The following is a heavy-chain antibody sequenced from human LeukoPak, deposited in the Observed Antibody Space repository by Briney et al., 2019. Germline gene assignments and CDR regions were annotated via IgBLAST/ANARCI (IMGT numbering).Heavy chain of an antibody. Sequence: SGGSLRLSCAASGFTFSSYEMNWVRQAPGKGLEWVSYISSSGSTIYYADSVKGRFTISRDNAKNSLYLQMNSLRAEDTAVYYCARDRMVVAATEIDYWGQGTLVTVSS. CDR2: ISSSGSTI. CDR3: ARDRMVVAATEIDY. J-gene: IGHJ4*02. CDR1: GFTFSSYE. D-gene: IGHD2-15*01. V-gene: IGHV3-48*03.